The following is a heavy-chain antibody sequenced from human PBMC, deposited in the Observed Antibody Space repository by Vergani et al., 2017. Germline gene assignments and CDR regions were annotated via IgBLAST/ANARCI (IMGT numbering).Heavy chain of an antibody. CDR1: GGSFSSDGYY. Sequence: QVHLQESGPGLVKPSQTLSLTCTVSGGSFSSDGYYWSWIRQPPGKGLEWIGYIFYSGSTYYNPALQSRVTISIDMFKNQFSLKLSSVNVADTAVYYCGWGYDHSGFCAFDIWGQGTMVTVSS. J-gene: IGHJ3*02. D-gene: IGHD3-22*01. V-gene: IGHV4-31*03. CDR2: IFYSGST. CDR3: GWGYDHSGFCAFDI.